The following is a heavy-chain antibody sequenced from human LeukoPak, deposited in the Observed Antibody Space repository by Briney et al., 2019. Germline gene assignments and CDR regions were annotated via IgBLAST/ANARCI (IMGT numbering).Heavy chain of an antibody. V-gene: IGHV4-38-2*02. Sequence: SETLSLTCTVSGYSISSGYYWGWIRQPPGKGLEWIGNIYHSGSTYYNPSLKSRVTISIDTSKNQFSLKLSSVTAADTAVYYCARGLTRYSSSWCGYWGQGTLVTVSS. J-gene: IGHJ4*02. D-gene: IGHD6-13*01. CDR1: GYSISSGYY. CDR3: ARGLTRYSSSWCGY. CDR2: IYHSGST.